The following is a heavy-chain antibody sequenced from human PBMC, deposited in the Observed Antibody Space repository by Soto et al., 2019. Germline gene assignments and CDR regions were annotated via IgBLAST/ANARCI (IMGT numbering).Heavy chain of an antibody. CDR2: ISWNSGNI. J-gene: IGHJ6*03. CDR3: AKETYSSSHYYMDV. V-gene: IGHV3-9*01. CDR1: GFTFDDYA. Sequence: EVQLVESGGGLVQPGRSLRLSCAASGFTFDDYAMHWVRQVPGKGLEWVSGISWNSGNIGYADSVKGRFTISRDNAKNSLYLQMNSLRVEDTALYYCAKETYSSSHYYMDVWGKGTTVTVSS. D-gene: IGHD6-6*01.